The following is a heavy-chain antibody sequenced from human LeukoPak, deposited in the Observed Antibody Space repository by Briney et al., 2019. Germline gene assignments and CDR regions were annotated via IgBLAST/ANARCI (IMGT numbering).Heavy chain of an antibody. CDR3: ARSSMPRNRRPVAGPDY. CDR1: GGSISSSTYH. D-gene: IGHD6-19*01. Sequence: SETLSLTCSVSGGSISSSTYHWGWIRQPPGKGLEWIASIDYSGSTNYNPSLKSRVTISVDTSKNQFSLKLSSVIAADTAVYYCARSSMPRNRRPVAGPDYWGQGTLVTVSS. V-gene: IGHV4-39*07. J-gene: IGHJ4*02. CDR2: IDYSGST.